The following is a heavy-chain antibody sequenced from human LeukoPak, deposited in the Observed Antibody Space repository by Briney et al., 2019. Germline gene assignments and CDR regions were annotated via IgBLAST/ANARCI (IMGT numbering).Heavy chain of an antibody. J-gene: IGHJ4*02. CDR2: IVGSSTII. V-gene: IGHV3-48*02. CDR3: ARVRDSSGYYFVNYFDN. D-gene: IGHD3-22*01. Sequence: QTGGSLRLSCAASGFSFSSYSMSWVHQAPGKGLEWLSYIVGSSTIIYYADSVRGRFTISRDNAQNSLHLQMNSLRDEDTAVYYCARVRDSSGYYFVNYFDNWGQGTLVTVSS. CDR1: GFSFSSYS.